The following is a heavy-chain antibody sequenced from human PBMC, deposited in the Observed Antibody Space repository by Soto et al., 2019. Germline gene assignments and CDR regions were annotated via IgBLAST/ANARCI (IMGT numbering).Heavy chain of an antibody. CDR1: GFSLSTSGVG. CDR2: IYWNDDK. CDR3: AHKKKLMVHPYYYGMDV. D-gene: IGHD2-8*01. V-gene: IGHV2-5*01. Sequence: SGPTLVKPTQTLTLTCTFSGFSLSTSGVGVGWIRQPPGKALEWLALIYWNDDKRYSPSLKSRLTITKDTSKNQVVLTMTNMDPVDTATYYCAHKKKLMVHPYYYGMDVWGQGTTVTVSS. J-gene: IGHJ6*02.